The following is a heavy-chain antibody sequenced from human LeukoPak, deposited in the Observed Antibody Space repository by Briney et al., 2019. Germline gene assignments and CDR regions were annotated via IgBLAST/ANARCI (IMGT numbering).Heavy chain of an antibody. CDR3: ARGPLYYYDSSGSDDAFDI. V-gene: IGHV1-46*01. CDR1: GYTFTSYY. D-gene: IGHD3-22*01. CDR2: INPSGGST. J-gene: IGHJ3*02. Sequence: GASVKVSCKASGYTFTSYYMHWVRQAPGQGLEWMGIINPSGGSTSYAQKFQGRVTMTRDTSTSTVHMELSSLRSEDTAVYYCARGPLYYYDSSGSDDAFDIWGQGTMVTLFS.